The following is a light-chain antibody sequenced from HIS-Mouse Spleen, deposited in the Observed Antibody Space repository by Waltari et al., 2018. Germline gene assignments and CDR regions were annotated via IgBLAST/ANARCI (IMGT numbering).Light chain of an antibody. CDR2: EDN. V-gene: IGLV6-57*02. Sequence: NFMLTQPHSVSESPGKTVTISCTGSSGSIASNYVQWYQQRPGSAPTTVIYEDNQRPSGVPDRFSGSIDSSSNYASLTLSGLKTGDEADYYCQSYDSSNWVFGGGTKLTVL. CDR3: QSYDSSNWV. J-gene: IGLJ3*02. CDR1: SGSIASNY.